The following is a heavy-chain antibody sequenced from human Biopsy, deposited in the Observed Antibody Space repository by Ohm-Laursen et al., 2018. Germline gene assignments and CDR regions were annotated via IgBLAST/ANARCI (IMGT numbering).Heavy chain of an antibody. CDR2: ISSRSSDI. J-gene: IGHJ6*02. CDR3: ARESALKWYQSLSYFNCMDV. D-gene: IGHD2-2*01. V-gene: IGHV3-21*01. Sequence: GSLRLSCAASGFIFSTYTMNWVRQAPGEGPEWVSSISSRSSDIYYADSVKGRFTISRDNAKNSLFLHMNSLRAEDTAVYYCARESALKWYQSLSYFNCMDVWGQGTTVTVSS. CDR1: GFIFSTYT.